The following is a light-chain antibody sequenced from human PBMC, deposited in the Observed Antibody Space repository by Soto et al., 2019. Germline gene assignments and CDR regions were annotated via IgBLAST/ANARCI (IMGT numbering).Light chain of an antibody. Sequence: EIVMTQSPATLSVSPGERATLSCRASQSVSSNLAWYQQKPGQAPRLVIYGTSTRATAIPARFSGSGSGTEFTLTISSLQSEDFAVYYCQQYNNWPETFGQGTKLEI. J-gene: IGKJ2*01. CDR2: GTS. CDR1: QSVSSN. CDR3: QQYNNWPET. V-gene: IGKV3-15*01.